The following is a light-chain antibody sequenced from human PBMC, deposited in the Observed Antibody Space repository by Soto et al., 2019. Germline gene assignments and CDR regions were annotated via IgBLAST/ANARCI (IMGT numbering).Light chain of an antibody. Sequence: QSVLTQPPSASGTPGQSLTISCSGSNSNIGSHTINWYQQLPGTAPKLLIYNNNQRPSGVPDRFSGSKSGTSASLAISGLQSEDEADYYCAAWDDRLNGPVFGGGTKLTVL. CDR1: NSNIGSHT. CDR2: NNN. V-gene: IGLV1-44*01. CDR3: AAWDDRLNGPV. J-gene: IGLJ3*02.